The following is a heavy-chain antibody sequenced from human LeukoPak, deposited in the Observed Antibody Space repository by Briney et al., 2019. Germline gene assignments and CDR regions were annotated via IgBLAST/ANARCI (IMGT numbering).Heavy chain of an antibody. D-gene: IGHD3-22*01. V-gene: IGHV1-2*04. Sequence: ASVKVSCKASGYTFSGYYMHWVRQAPGQGLEWMGWINPNSGGTNYAQKFQGWVTMTRDTSISTAYMELSRLRSDGTAVYYCARESQFGNYDSSGSGNFDYWGQGTLVTVSS. CDR2: INPNSGGT. CDR1: GYTFSGYY. J-gene: IGHJ4*02. CDR3: ARESQFGNYDSSGSGNFDY.